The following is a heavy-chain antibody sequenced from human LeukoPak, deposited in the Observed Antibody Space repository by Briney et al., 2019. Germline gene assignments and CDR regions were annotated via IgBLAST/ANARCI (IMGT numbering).Heavy chain of an antibody. CDR3: ARDPEYSSSCFDY. Sequence: GGSLRLSCAASGLTFGSYSMNWVRQAPGKGLEWVSSISSSSSYIYYADSVKGRFTISRDNAKNSLYLQMNSLRAEDTAVYYCARDPEYSSSCFDYWGQGTLVAVSS. CDR2: ISSSSSYI. J-gene: IGHJ4*02. D-gene: IGHD6-6*01. V-gene: IGHV3-21*01. CDR1: GLTFGSYS.